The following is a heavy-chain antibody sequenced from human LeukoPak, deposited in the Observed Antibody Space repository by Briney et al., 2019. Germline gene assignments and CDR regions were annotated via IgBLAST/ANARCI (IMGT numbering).Heavy chain of an antibody. J-gene: IGHJ5*02. CDR2: INPNSGGT. Sequence: ASVKVSCKASGYTFTGYYMHWVRQAPGQGLEWMGWINPNSGGTNYAQKFQGRVTMTRDTSISTAYMELSRLRSDDTAVYYCALIVVVATNPYNWLDPWGQGTLVTVSS. CDR1: GYTFTGYY. CDR3: ALIVVVATNPYNWLDP. V-gene: IGHV1-2*02. D-gene: IGHD2-15*01.